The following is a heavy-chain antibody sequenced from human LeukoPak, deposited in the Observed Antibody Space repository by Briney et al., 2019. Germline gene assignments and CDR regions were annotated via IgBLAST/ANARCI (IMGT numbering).Heavy chain of an antibody. Sequence: GRCLRPACAAAAFTVGRYSRNWVRQAPGKGLKWLSYITSSSGTMYYAASVKGRFTISRDNAKNSVHLQMNSLRDEDTAVYYCVRAASGNSYGYYYWGQGTLVTVSS. V-gene: IGHV3-48*02. D-gene: IGHD5-18*01. CDR2: ITSSSGTM. J-gene: IGHJ4*02. CDR3: VRAASGNSYGYYY. CDR1: AFTVGRYS.